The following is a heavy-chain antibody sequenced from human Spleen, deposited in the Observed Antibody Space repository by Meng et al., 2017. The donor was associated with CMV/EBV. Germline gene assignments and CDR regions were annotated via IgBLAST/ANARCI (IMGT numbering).Heavy chain of an antibody. CDR3: ARQYCSGTTCSSEAFDI. CDR1: GYSFTSYW. V-gene: IGHV5-51*01. Sequence: GESLKISCKGSGYSFTSYWIGWVRQMPGKGLEWMGIIYPGDSDTRYSPSFQGQVTISADESISTAYLQWSSRKASDTAMYYCARQYCSGTTCSSEAFDIWGQGTMVTVSS. CDR2: IYPGDSDT. D-gene: IGHD2-2*01. J-gene: IGHJ3*02.